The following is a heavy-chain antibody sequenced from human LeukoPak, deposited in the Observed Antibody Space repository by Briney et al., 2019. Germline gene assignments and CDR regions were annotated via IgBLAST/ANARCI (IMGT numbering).Heavy chain of an antibody. V-gene: IGHV3-20*04. J-gene: IGHJ5*02. CDR3: ARDRYGSGSYYNEAWFDP. CDR1: GFTFDDYG. Sequence: PGGSLRLSCAASGFTFDDYGMSWVRQVPGKGLEWVSGINWNGGSTGNADSVKGRFTISRDNAKNSLYLQMNSLRAEDTAVYYCARDRYGSGSYYNEAWFDPWGQGTLVTVSS. CDR2: INWNGGST. D-gene: IGHD3-10*01.